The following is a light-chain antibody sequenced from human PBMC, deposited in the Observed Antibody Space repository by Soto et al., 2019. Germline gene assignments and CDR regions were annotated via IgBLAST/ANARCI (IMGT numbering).Light chain of an antibody. CDR1: SSDVGGYNY. CDR2: DVS. J-gene: IGLJ2*01. V-gene: IGLV2-14*03. CDR3: SSYTSTSTVV. Sequence: QSALTQPASVSGSPGQSITISCTGTSSDVGGYNYVSWYQHHPGKAPKLMIYDVSNRPSGFSNRFSGSKSDNTASLTISGLQAEDEADYYCSSYTSTSTVVFGGGTKLTVL.